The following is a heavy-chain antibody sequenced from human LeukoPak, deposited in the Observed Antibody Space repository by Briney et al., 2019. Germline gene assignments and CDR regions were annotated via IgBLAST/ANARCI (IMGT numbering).Heavy chain of an antibody. J-gene: IGHJ4*02. CDR3: ARGVAVATTPMDY. Sequence: SETLSLTCTVSGGSISSYYWSWIRQPPGKALEWIGYIYYSGSTNYNPSLKSRVTISVDKSKNQFSLKLSSVTAADTAVYYCARGVAVATTPMDYWGQGTLVTVSS. CDR2: IYYSGST. CDR1: GGSISSYY. D-gene: IGHD6-19*01. V-gene: IGHV4-59*01.